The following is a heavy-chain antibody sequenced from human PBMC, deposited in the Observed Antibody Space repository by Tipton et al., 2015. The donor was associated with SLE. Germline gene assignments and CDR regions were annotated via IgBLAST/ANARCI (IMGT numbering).Heavy chain of an antibody. Sequence: SLRLSCAGSGFTFSDYYVTWIRQAPGRGLEWVSYISNSGSTRYYADSVKGRLTISRDNAKNSVYLQMNSLRAEDTAVYYCARDFATVNMAPGGELYYYGMDVWGQGTTVTVSS. CDR1: GFTFSDYY. CDR3: ARDFATVNMAPGGELYYYGMDV. J-gene: IGHJ6*02. D-gene: IGHD3-10*01. CDR2: ISNSGSTR. V-gene: IGHV3-11*04.